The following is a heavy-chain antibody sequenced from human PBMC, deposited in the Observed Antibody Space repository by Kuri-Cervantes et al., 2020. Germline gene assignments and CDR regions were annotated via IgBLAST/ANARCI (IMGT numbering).Heavy chain of an antibody. CDR3: ARAQTTLERFGLDV. D-gene: IGHD3-3*01. CDR2: IWPDGSAT. J-gene: IGHJ6*02. CDR1: GFTFSNYW. V-gene: IGHV3-7*03. Sequence: GGSLRLSCVISGFTFSNYWMSWVRQAPGQGLEWVALIWPDGSATYYLDSVKGRFTVSRDNAKNSLYLQMSSLRAEDTALYYCARAQTTLERFGLDVWGQGTTVTVSS.